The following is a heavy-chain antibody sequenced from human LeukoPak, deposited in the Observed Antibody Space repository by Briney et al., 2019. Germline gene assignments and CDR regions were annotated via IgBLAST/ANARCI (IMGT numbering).Heavy chain of an antibody. D-gene: IGHD3-3*01. CDR2: ISGSGGSR. Sequence: GGSLRLSCAASGFTFSSYAMSWVRQAPGKGLEWVSGISGSGGSRHYADSVKGRFTISRDNSKTTLFIQMNSLRAEDTAVYYCAKEAGVVISFVCDHWGQGRLVTVSS. CDR3: AKEAGVVISFVCDH. CDR1: GFTFSSYA. J-gene: IGHJ5*02. V-gene: IGHV3-23*01.